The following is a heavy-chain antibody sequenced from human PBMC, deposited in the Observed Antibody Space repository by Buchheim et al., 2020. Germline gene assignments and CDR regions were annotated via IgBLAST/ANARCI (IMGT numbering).Heavy chain of an antibody. D-gene: IGHD3-22*01. Sequence: QVQLQESGAGLLKPSQTLSLTCSVSGGSVSSGDYYWSWIRQPPGKGLEWIGYIHYSGSTYYNPSLKSRVFISRDTSKNQFSLKMTSVTATDTAVYYCARQNSGYFAYWGQGT. CDR1: GGSVSSGDYY. V-gene: IGHV4-30-4*01. CDR3: ARQNSGYFAY. J-gene: IGHJ4*02. CDR2: IHYSGST.